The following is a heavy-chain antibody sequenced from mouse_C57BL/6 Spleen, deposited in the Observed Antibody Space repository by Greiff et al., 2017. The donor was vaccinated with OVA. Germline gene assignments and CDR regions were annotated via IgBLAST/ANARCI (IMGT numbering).Heavy chain of an antibody. CDR3: ARSGNWDRYFDY. J-gene: IGHJ2*01. CDR2: IDPSDSYT. V-gene: IGHV1-59*01. D-gene: IGHD4-1*01. Sequence: VQLQQPGAELVRPGTSVKLSCKASGYTFTSYWMHWVKQRPGQGLEWIGVIDPSDSYTNYNQKFKGKATLTVDTSSSTAYMQLSSLTSEDSAVYYCARSGNWDRYFDYWGQGTTLTVSS. CDR1: GYTFTSYW.